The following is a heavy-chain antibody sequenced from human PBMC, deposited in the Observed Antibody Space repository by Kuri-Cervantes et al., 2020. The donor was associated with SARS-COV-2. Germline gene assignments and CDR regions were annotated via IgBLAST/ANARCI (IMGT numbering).Heavy chain of an antibody. J-gene: IGHJ6*02. D-gene: IGHD4-11*01. CDR1: GGTFSSYA. CDR2: IIPIFGIA. V-gene: IGHV1-69*10. CDR3: ASASNPWYYYYGMDV. Sequence: SVKVSCKASGGTFSSYAISWVRQAPGQGLEWMGEIIPIFGIANYAQKFQGRVTITADKSTSTAYMELSSLRAEDTAVYYCASASNPWYYYYGMDVWGQGTTVTVSS.